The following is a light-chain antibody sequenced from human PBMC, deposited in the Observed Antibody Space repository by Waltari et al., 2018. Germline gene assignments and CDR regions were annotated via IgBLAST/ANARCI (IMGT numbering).Light chain of an antibody. CDR2: AAS. Sequence: DIQMTQSPSSLSASVGDRVTITCRASQSISSYLNWYQQKPGKAPKLLIYAASSLQSGVPSRFSGSGSGTDFTLTINSLEPEDFAVYYCQLRTYWPPWTFGQGTKVEIK. J-gene: IGKJ1*01. V-gene: IGKV1-39*01. CDR1: QSISSY. CDR3: QLRTYWPPWT.